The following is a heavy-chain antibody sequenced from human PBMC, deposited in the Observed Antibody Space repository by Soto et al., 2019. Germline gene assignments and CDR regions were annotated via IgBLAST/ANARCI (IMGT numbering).Heavy chain of an antibody. CDR3: AKAQYYYDSSGYFPPAGGMDV. Sequence: GGSLRLSCAASGFTFSSYAMSWVRQAPGKGLEWVSAISGSGGSTYYADSVKGRSTISRDNSKNTLYLQMNSLRAEDTAVYYCAKAQYYYDSSGYFPPAGGMDVWGQGTTVTVSS. CDR2: ISGSGGST. CDR1: GFTFSSYA. D-gene: IGHD3-22*01. J-gene: IGHJ6*02. V-gene: IGHV3-23*01.